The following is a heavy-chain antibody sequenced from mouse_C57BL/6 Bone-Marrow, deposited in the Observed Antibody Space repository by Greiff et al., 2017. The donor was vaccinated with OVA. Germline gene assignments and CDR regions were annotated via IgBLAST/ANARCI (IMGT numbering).Heavy chain of an antibody. D-gene: IGHD1-1*01. CDR2: INPYNGGT. Sequence: EVQLQQSGPVLVKPGASVKMSCKASGYTFTDYYMNWVKQSHGKSLEWIGVINPYNGGTSYNQKFKGKATLTVDKSSSTAYMELNSLTSEYSAVYYCARDGSRYYYAMDYWGQGTSVTVSS. CDR1: GYTFTDYY. J-gene: IGHJ4*01. CDR3: ARDGSRYYYAMDY. V-gene: IGHV1-19*01.